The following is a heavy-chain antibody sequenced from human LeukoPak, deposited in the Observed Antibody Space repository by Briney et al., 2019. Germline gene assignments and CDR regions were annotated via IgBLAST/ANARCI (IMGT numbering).Heavy chain of an antibody. Sequence: SETLSLTCTVSGGSISSSSYYWGWIRQPPGKGLEWIGSIYYSGSTYYNPPLKSRVTISVDTSKNQFSLKLSSVTAADTAVYYCARHALDILTGYYLPFDYWGQGTLVTVSS. V-gene: IGHV4-39*01. J-gene: IGHJ4*02. CDR3: ARHALDILTGYYLPFDY. CDR1: GGSISSSSYY. CDR2: IYYSGST. D-gene: IGHD3-9*01.